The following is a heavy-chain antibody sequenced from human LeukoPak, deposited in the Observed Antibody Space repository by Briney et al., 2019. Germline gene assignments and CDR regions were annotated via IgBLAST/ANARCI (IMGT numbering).Heavy chain of an antibody. CDR2: IIPIFGTA. D-gene: IGHD3-9*01. V-gene: IGHV1-69*13. Sequence: SVKVSCKASGGTFSSYAISWVRQAPGQGLEWMGGIIPIFGTANYAQKFQGRVTITADESTSTAYMELSSLRSEDTAVYYCARSSINYDILTGNDWFDPWGQGTLVTVSS. J-gene: IGHJ5*02. CDR1: GGTFSSYA. CDR3: ARSSINYDILTGNDWFDP.